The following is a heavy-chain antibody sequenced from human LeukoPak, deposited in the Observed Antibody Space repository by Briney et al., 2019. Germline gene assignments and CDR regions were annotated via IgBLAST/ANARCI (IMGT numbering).Heavy chain of an antibody. CDR1: GYTFTGYY. J-gene: IGHJ3*01. CDR3: ARGGLVRGSLNSLTGFDF. D-gene: IGHD3-10*01. V-gene: IGHV1-2*02. Sequence: VASVKVSCKASGYTFTGYYMHWVRQAPGQGLEWMGWINTNSGGTNYAQKFQGRVTMTRDTSISTAYMELSRLRSDDTALYYCARGGLVRGSLNSLTGFDFWGQGTMVTVSS. CDR2: INTNSGGT.